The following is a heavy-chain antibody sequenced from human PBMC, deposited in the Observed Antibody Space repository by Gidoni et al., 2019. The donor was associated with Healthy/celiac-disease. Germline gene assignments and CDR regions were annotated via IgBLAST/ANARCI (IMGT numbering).Heavy chain of an antibody. CDR1: GFTFSSYA. CDR3: AKSAPLGTYYYYGMDV. CDR2: ISGSGGST. Sequence: EVQLLESGGGLVQPGGSLRLSCAASGFTFSSYAMSWVRQAPGKGLEWVSAISGSGGSTYYADSVKGRFTISRDNSKNTLYLQMNSLRAEDTAVYYCAKSAPLGTYYYYGMDVWGQGTTVTVSS. J-gene: IGHJ6*02. V-gene: IGHV3-23*01. D-gene: IGHD7-27*01.